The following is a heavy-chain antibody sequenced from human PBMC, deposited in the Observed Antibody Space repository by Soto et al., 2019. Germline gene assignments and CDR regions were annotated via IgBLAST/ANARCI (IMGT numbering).Heavy chain of an antibody. V-gene: IGHV1-69*01. CDR1: GGSFSDFA. D-gene: IGHD2-15*01. CDR2: IIPMFAAT. CDR3: ARGGIVAVPAALSSYDDYTNYRFDS. J-gene: IGHJ4*02. Sequence: QVQLAQSGAEVRKPGSSVKVSCRASGGSFSDFAFSWVRQAPGQGLEWMGGIIPMFAATKYPQRFQGRVTITADASTRTVYLALNSLTSDDWAVYYCARGGIVAVPAALSSYDDYTNYRFDSWGQGTLVSVSS.